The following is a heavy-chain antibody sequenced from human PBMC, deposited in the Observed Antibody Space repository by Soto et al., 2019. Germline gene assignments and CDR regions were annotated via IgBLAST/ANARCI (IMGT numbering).Heavy chain of an antibody. D-gene: IGHD6-13*01. J-gene: IGHJ4*02. Sequence: PGGSLRLSCAASGFTFSSYAMHWVRQAPGKGLEWVAVISYDGSNKYYADSVKGRFTISRDNSKNTLYLQMNSLRAEDTAVYYCARGHSVAAAAVNSWGQGTLVTVSS. CDR3: ARGHSVAAAAVNS. CDR1: GFTFSSYA. V-gene: IGHV3-30-3*01. CDR2: ISYDGSNK.